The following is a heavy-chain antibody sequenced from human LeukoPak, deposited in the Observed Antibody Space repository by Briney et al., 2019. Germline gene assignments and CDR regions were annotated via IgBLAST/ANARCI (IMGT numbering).Heavy chain of an antibody. V-gene: IGHV3-23*01. CDR1: GFTFRNYG. Sequence: GRSLRLSCAASGFTFRNYGISWVRQHPGQGTDWVSGISARGGSTYYADSVKRRYTISRDNPKNTVYLQMNSLTVDDTAIYYCAKSGDSGGWWLRGYFDSWGQGTPVTVSS. J-gene: IGHJ4*02. CDR3: AKSGDSGGWWLRGYFDS. D-gene: IGHD6-19*01. CDR2: ISARGGST.